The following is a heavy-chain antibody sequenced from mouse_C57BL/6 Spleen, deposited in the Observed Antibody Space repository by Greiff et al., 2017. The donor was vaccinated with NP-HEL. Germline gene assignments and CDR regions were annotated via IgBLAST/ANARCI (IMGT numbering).Heavy chain of an antibody. Sequence: EVQRVESGGDLVKPGGSLKLSCAASGFTFSSYGMSWVRQTPDKRLEWVATISSGGSYTYYPDSVKGRFTISRDNAKNTLYLQMSSLKSEDTAMYYCARRNTVVATNGYFDYWGQGTTLTVSS. J-gene: IGHJ2*01. CDR1: GFTFSSYG. D-gene: IGHD1-1*01. CDR3: ARRNTVVATNGYFDY. V-gene: IGHV5-6*01. CDR2: ISSGGSYT.